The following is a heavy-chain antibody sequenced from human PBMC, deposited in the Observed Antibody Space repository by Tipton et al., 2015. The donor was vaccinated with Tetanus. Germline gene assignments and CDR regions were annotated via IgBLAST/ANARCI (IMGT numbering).Heavy chain of an antibody. CDR1: GGSVSSGSYC. CDR2: IYYRGST. D-gene: IGHD3-16*02. V-gene: IGHV4-61*01. CDR3: ARASGITFGGVIPYFDS. Sequence: LSLTCTVSGGSVSSGSYCWSWIRQPPGKGLEWIGYIYYRGSTNYNPSLKSRVTISVDTSKNQFSLKLSSVTAADTAVYYCARASGITFGGVIPYFDSWGQGTLVTVSS. J-gene: IGHJ4*02.